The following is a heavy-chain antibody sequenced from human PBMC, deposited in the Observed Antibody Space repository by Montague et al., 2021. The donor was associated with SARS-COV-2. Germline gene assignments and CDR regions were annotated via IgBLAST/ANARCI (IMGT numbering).Heavy chain of an antibody. CDR1: GGSVSSGSYY. Sequence: SETLSLTCILSGGSVSSGSYYWSWIRQPPGKGLEWIGYIYYSGSTNYNPSVKSRVTISVDTSKNQFSLKLSSVTAADTAVYYCARDPWRITIFGVVTRYGMDVWGQGTTVAVSS. J-gene: IGHJ6*02. D-gene: IGHD3-3*01. V-gene: IGHV4-61*01. CDR3: ARDPWRITIFGVVTRYGMDV. CDR2: IYYSGST.